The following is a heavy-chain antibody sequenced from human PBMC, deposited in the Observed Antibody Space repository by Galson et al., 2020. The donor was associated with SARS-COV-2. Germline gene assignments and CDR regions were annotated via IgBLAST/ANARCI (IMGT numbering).Heavy chain of an antibody. Sequence: GESLKISCAASGFTFSSYDMHWVRQATGKGLEWVSAIGTAGDTYYPGSVKGRFTISRENAKNSLYLQMNSLRAGDTAVYYCARVKYCGGDCYQRYWYFDLWGRGTLVTVSS. CDR1: GFTFSSYD. V-gene: IGHV3-13*01. CDR3: ARVKYCGGDCYQRYWYFDL. J-gene: IGHJ2*01. CDR2: IGTAGDT. D-gene: IGHD2-21*02.